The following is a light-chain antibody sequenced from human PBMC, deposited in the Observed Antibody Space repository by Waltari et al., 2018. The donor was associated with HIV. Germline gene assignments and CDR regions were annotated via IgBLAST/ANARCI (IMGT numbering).Light chain of an antibody. CDR1: QNVFYSSNNRNY. V-gene: IGKV4-1*01. Sequence: DIVMTQSPDSLAVSLGERATSTCKPSQNVFYSSNNRNYLSWYQQKAGQPPKLIIYWASSRQSGVPDRFSGSGSGTDFTLTISSLQAEDVAVYFCQQTYTIPPTFGGGTKVEIK. CDR2: WAS. CDR3: QQTYTIPPT. J-gene: IGKJ4*01.